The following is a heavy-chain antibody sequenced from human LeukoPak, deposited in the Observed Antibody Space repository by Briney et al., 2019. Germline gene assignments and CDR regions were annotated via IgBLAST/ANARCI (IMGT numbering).Heavy chain of an antibody. CDR2: ISDSGGGT. CDR1: GFTFNNFA. CDR3: TKDWSASY. J-gene: IGHJ4*02. Sequence: GGALRLSCAASGFTFNNFAMTWVRQAPGKGLQWVSAISDSGGGTYYADSVKGRCTISRDNSKNMLYLQMNSLRVEDTAVYYCTKDWSASYWGQGTLVTVSS. V-gene: IGHV3-23*01.